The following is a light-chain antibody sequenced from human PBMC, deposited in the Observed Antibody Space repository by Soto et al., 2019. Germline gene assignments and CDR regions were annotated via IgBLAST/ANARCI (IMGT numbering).Light chain of an antibody. Sequence: DIQMTQSPSTLSASVGDRVTITCRASQTLSSWLAWYQQKPGKAPKLLIYDVSSLESGVPSRFSGSGSGTDFTLTISSLQPDDFATYYCQQYNSYSLTFGGGPKVEIK. CDR2: DVS. CDR1: QTLSSW. J-gene: IGKJ4*01. CDR3: QQYNSYSLT. V-gene: IGKV1-5*01.